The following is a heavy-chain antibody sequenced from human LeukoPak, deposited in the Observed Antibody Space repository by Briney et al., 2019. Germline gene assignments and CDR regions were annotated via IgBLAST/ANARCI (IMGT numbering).Heavy chain of an antibody. V-gene: IGHV3-23*01. D-gene: IGHD7-27*01. CDR1: GFTFSSYT. Sequence: GGSLRLSCAASGFTFSSYTMSWVRQAPGKGLEWVSTITASDGNTYYADSVKGRFTVSRDNSKNTLFLQMNSLRAEDTAVYYCAKDGGLWVSAHWGDSWGRGTLVTVSS. CDR2: ITASDGNT. J-gene: IGHJ4*02. CDR3: AKDGGLWVSAHWGDS.